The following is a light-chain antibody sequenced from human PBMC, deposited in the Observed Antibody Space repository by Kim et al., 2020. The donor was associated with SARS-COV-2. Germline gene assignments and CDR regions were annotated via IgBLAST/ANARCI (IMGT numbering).Light chain of an antibody. J-gene: IGLJ2*01. V-gene: IGLV3-21*04. CDR3: QVWDSSSDHPHVV. Sequence: SYELTQPPSVSVAPGKTARITCGGNNIGRKSVHWYQQKPGQAPVLVIYYDSDRPSGIPERFSGSNSGNTATLTISRVEAGDEADYYCQVWDSSSDHPHVVFGGGTQLTVL. CDR2: YDS. CDR1: NIGRKS.